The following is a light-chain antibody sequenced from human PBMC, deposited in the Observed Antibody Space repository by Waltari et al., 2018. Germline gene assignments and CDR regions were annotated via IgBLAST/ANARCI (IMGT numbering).Light chain of an antibody. V-gene: IGKV3-20*01. CDR3: QQYGISPPFT. CDR1: QSVGSTF. Sequence: EIVLTQSPGTLSLSPGERATLSCRASQSVGSTFLVWYQQKPGQAPRLLIYVTSNRATGIPDRFSGSGSGTEFTLTISRLEPEDFAVYYCQQYGISPPFTFGPGTKVDIK. J-gene: IGKJ3*01. CDR2: VTS.